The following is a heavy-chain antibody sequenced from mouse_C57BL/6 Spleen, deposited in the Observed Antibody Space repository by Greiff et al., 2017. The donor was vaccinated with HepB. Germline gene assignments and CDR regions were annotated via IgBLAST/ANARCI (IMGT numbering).Heavy chain of an antibody. D-gene: IGHD1-1*01. V-gene: IGHV1-15*01. CDR3: TTPPLGYGSRRYFDV. CDR1: GYTFTDYE. J-gene: IGHJ1*03. CDR2: IDPETGGT. Sequence: QVQLQQSGAELVRPGASVTLSCKASGYTFTDYEMHWVKQTPVHGLEWIGAIDPETGGTAYNQKFKGKAILTADKSSSTAYMELRSLTSEDSAVYYCTTPPLGYGSRRYFDVWGTGTTVTVSS.